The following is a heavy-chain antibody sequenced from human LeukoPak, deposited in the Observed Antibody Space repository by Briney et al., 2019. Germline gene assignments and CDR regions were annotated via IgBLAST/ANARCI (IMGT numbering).Heavy chain of an antibody. CDR1: GDSISNYY. Sequence: SETLSLTCTVSGDSISNYYWSRIRQPPGKGLEWIGYIYYSGSANYNPSLKSRGTISVDTSKNQFSLKLSSVTAADTAVYYCARRRSGYSGYEDYWGTGNLGTVSS. D-gene: IGHD5-12*01. J-gene: IGHJ4*02. CDR2: IYYSGSA. V-gene: IGHV4-59*08. CDR3: ARRRSGYSGYEDY.